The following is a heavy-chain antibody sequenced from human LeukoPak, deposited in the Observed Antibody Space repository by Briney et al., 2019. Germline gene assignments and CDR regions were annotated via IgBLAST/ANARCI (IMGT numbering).Heavy chain of an antibody. Sequence: GGSLRLSCAASGFTFSSYGMYWVRQAPGKGLEWVAVISYDGSNKYYADSVKGRFTISRDNSKNTPYLQMNSLRAEDTAVYYCAKHLGYSSGWYGTLFDYWGQGTLVTVSS. D-gene: IGHD6-19*01. V-gene: IGHV3-30*18. J-gene: IGHJ4*02. CDR1: GFTFSSYG. CDR3: AKHLGYSSGWYGTLFDY. CDR2: ISYDGSNK.